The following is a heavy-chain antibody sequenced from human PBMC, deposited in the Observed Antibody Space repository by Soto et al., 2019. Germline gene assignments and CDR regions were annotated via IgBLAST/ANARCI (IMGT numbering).Heavy chain of an antibody. V-gene: IGHV1-69*02. J-gene: IGHJ6*03. CDR1: GGNFSSYT. CDR2: IIPILGIA. D-gene: IGHD4-17*01. Sequence: QVQLVQSGAEVKKPGSSVKVSCKASGGNFSSYTISWVRQAPGQGLEWMGRIIPILGIANYAQKFQGRVTITADKSTSTAYMELSSLRSEDTAVYYCARYRTVYYGHPGPMDVWGKGTTVTVSS. CDR3: ARYRTVYYGHPGPMDV.